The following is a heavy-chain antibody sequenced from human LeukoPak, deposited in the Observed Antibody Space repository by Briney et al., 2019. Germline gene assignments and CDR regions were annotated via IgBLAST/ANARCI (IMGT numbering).Heavy chain of an antibody. J-gene: IGHJ6*03. CDR3: ARDGIVVVPAAMRADYYYYMDV. CDR1: GFTFSGYS. D-gene: IGHD2-2*01. CDR2: ISSSSSYI. Sequence: GGSLRLSCAASGFTFSGYSMNWVRQAPGKGLEWVSSISSSSSYIYYADSVKGRFTISRDNAKNSLYLQMNSLRAEDTAVYYCARDGIVVVPAAMRADYYYYMDVWGKGTTVTVSS. V-gene: IGHV3-21*01.